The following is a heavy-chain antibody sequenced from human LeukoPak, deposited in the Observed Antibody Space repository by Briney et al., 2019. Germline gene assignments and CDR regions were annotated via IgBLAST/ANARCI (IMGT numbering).Heavy chain of an antibody. D-gene: IGHD3-10*01. CDR2: ISYDGSNK. CDR1: GFTFSSYG. Sequence: PGGSLRLSCAASGFTFSSYGMHWVRQAPGKGLEWVAVISYDGSNKYYADTVKGRFTISRDNSKNTLYLQMNSLRAEDTAVYYCAKGGAPLVLWFGELSRGAFDIWGQGTMVTVSS. CDR3: AKGGAPLVLWFGELSRGAFDI. V-gene: IGHV3-30*18. J-gene: IGHJ3*02.